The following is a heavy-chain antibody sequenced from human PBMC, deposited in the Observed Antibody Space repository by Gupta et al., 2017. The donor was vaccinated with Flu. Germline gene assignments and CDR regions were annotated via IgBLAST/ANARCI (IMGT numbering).Heavy chain of an antibody. CDR2: INGDGSSI. V-gene: IGHV3-74*01. Sequence: ASGFTIGNSWMFWVRQVLGKGLVWVSRINGDGSSIGYADSVKGRFTISRDNARNTLHLQMNSLRAEDTAVYYCVRAYGPDVWGKGTTVTVSS. CDR1: GFTIGNSW. D-gene: IGHD3-10*01. CDR3: VRAYGPDV. J-gene: IGHJ6*04.